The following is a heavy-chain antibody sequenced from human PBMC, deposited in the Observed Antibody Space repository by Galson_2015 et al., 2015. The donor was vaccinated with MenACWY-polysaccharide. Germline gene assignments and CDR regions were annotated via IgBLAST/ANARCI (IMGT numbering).Heavy chain of an antibody. CDR2: ISKSGDSI. CDR3: ARGHYGSDV. Sequence: SLRLSCAASGFSLGAWYMSWIRQAPGKGLEWLSYISKSGDSIYYGDSVKGRFAIPRDNAKNSLYLQLNSLEVEDTAIYYCARGHYGSDVSGPGTPAAASS. V-gene: IGHV3-11*01. CDR1: GFSLGAWY. J-gene: IGHJ6*02.